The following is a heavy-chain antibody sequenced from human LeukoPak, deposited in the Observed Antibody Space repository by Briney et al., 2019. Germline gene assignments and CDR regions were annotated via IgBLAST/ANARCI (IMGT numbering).Heavy chain of an antibody. J-gene: IGHJ6*02. CDR3: ASSTVDTAMVTASYYYGMDV. CDR2: IYSGGST. Sequence: GGSLRLSCAASGFTVNSNYMSWVRQAPGKGLEWVSVIYSGGSTYYADSVKGRFTISRDNSKNTLYLQMNSLRAEDTAVYYCASSTVDTAMVTASYYYGMDVWGQGTTVTVSS. D-gene: IGHD5-18*01. CDR1: GFTVNSNY. V-gene: IGHV3-66*02.